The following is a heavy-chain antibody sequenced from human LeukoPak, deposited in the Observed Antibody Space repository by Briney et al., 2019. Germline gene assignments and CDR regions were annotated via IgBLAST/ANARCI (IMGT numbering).Heavy chain of an antibody. D-gene: IGHD1-26*01. J-gene: IGHJ3*02. CDR3: ARDRRVGATNAFDI. Sequence: ASVKVSCKASGYTFTGYYMHWVRQAPGQGLEWMGWINPNSGGTNYAQKFQGRVTMTRDTSISTAYMELSRLRSDDTAVYYCARDRRVGATNAFDIWGQGTMVTVSS. CDR2: INPNSGGT. V-gene: IGHV1-2*02. CDR1: GYTFTGYY.